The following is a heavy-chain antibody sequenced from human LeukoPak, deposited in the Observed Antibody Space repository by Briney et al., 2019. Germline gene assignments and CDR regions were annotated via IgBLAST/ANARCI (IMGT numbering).Heavy chain of an antibody. J-gene: IGHJ4*02. CDR2: IYYSGST. V-gene: IGHV4-59*01. CDR3: ARPTYYYDSSGSLDY. D-gene: IGHD3-22*01. Sequence: PSETLSLTCTVSGGSISSYYWSWIRQPPGKGLEWIGYIYYSGSTNYNPSLKSRVTISVDTSKNQFSLKLSSVTAADTAVYYCARPTYYYDSSGSLDYWGQGTLVTVSS. CDR1: GGSISSYY.